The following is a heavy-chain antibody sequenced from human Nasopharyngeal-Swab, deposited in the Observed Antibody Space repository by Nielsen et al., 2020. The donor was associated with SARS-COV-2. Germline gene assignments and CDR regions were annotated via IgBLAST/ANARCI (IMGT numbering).Heavy chain of an antibody. CDR1: GFTFSSYW. V-gene: IGHV3-7*01. CDR2: IKQDGSEK. CDR3: ARDVRSVLWFGELSGDNWFDP. J-gene: IGHJ5*02. D-gene: IGHD3-10*01. Sequence: GGSLRLSCAASGFTFSSYWMSWVRQAPGKGLEWVANIKQDGSEKYYVDSVKGRFTISRDNAKNSLYLQMNSLRAEDTAVYYCARDVRSVLWFGELSGDNWFDPWGQGTLVTVSS.